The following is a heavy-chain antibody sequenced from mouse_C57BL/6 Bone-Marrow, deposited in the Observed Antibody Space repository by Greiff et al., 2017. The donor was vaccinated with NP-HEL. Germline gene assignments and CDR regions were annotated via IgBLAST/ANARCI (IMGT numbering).Heavy chain of an antibody. CDR3: ARRDGFPYYYAMDY. J-gene: IGHJ4*01. Sequence: VQLQESGAELARPGASVKLSCKASGYTFTSYGISWVKQRPGQGLEWIGEIDPSDSYTNYNQKFKGKSTLTVDKSSSTAYMQLSSLTSEDSAVYYCARRDGFPYYYAMDYWGQGTSVTVSS. CDR2: IDPSDSYT. V-gene: IGHV1-69*01. D-gene: IGHD2-3*01. CDR1: GYTFTSYG.